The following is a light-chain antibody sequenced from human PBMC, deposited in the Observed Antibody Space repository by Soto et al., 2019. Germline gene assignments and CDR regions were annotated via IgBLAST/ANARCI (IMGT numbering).Light chain of an antibody. V-gene: IGLV6-57*04. Sequence: NFMLTQPHSVSESPGKTVTISCTRSSGNIASSYVQWYQQRSGSAPTTVIYEDDQRPSGVPHRFSGSIDRSSNSASLTISELRTEDEADYYCQSYYSDNYVFGPGTKLTVL. J-gene: IGLJ1*01. CDR2: EDD. CDR1: SGNIASSY. CDR3: QSYYSDNYV.